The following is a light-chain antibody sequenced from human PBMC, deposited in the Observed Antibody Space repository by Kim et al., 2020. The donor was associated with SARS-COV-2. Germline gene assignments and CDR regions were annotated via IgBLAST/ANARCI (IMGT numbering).Light chain of an antibody. J-gene: IGKJ4*02. CDR1: QSVSSN. Sequence: EIVMTQSPATLSVSPGERATLSCRASQSVSSNLAWYQQKPGHAPRLLIYGESTRATGIPARFSGSGSGTEFTLTISSLQSEDFAVYYCQQYNNWPPLTFGGGTKVEIK. CDR2: GES. V-gene: IGKV3-15*01. CDR3: QQYNNWPPLT.